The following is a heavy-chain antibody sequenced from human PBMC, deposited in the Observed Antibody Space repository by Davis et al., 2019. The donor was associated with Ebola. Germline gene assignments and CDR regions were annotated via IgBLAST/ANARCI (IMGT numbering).Heavy chain of an antibody. J-gene: IGHJ2*01. D-gene: IGHD5-18*01. Sequence: MPSETLSLTCTVSGGSIKNSYWSWIRQPPGKGLEWIGCIYYSGSATYNPSLKSRVTISVDTSKNQFSLKLSSVTAADTAVYYCARQYSYGDWYFDLWGRGTLVTVSS. CDR1: GGSIKNSY. V-gene: IGHV4-59*08. CDR2: IYYSGSA. CDR3: ARQYSYGDWYFDL.